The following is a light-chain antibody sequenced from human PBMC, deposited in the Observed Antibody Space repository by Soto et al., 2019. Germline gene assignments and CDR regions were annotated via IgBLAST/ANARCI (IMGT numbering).Light chain of an antibody. CDR2: LGS. Sequence: DIVMTQSPVSLPVTPGEPASFSCTSSQSLLHSNGYNYLDWYLQKPGQSPHLLIYLGSTRASGVPARFSGSGSGTDFTLKISRVEAEDVGVYYCMQSLQTPFTFGPGTTVDFK. CDR3: MQSLQTPFT. CDR1: QSLLHSNGYNY. V-gene: IGKV2-28*01. J-gene: IGKJ3*01.